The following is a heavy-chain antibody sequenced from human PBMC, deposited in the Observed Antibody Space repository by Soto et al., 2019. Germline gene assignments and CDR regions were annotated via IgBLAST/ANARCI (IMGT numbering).Heavy chain of an antibody. CDR1: GFTFSNYA. CDR3: ARDDGTSMIVLVSSFAF. J-gene: IGHJ4*02. Sequence: QVQLVESGGVVVQPGRSLRLSCVASGFTFSNYAMHWVRQAPGKGPGWVAVMSFDGSNVYYADSVKGRFTISRDNAKNTLYLQMNSLRVEDTAVYYCARDDGTSMIVLVSSFAFWGQGTLVTVSS. D-gene: IGHD3-22*01. V-gene: IGHV3-30-3*01. CDR2: MSFDGSNV.